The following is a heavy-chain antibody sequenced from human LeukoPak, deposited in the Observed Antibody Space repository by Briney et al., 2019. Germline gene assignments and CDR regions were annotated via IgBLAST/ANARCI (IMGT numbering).Heavy chain of an antibody. J-gene: IGHJ4*02. CDR1: GFTFSSYW. D-gene: IGHD3-3*01. CDR2: IKQDGSEK. Sequence: PGVSLRLSCAASGFTFSSYWMSWVRQAPGKGLEWVANIKQDGSEKYYVDSVKGRFTISRDNAKNSLYLQMNSLRAEDTAVYYCASTYDFWSDLEYWGQGTLVTVSS. CDR3: ASTYDFWSDLEY. V-gene: IGHV3-7*02.